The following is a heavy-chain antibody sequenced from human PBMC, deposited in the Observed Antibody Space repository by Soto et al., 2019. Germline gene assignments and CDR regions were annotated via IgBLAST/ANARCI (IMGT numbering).Heavy chain of an antibody. CDR1: GGSFSGYY. V-gene: IGHV4-34*01. J-gene: IGHJ4*02. D-gene: IGHD5-12*01. CDR2: INHSGST. CDR3: ARGWLHFPRGY. Sequence: QVQLQQWGAGLLKPSETLSLTCAVYGGSFSGYYWSWIRQPPGKGLEWIGEINHSGSTNYNPSLKSRVPISVDTSKNQFSLKLSSVTAADTAVYYCARGWLHFPRGYWGQGTLVTVSS.